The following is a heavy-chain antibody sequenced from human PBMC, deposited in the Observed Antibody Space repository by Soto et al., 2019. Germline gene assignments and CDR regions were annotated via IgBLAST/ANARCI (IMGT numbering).Heavy chain of an antibody. CDR3: ARDLGSSWYLGYFDY. J-gene: IGHJ4*02. CDR2: IYYSGST. Sequence: QVQLQESGPGLVKPSETLSLTCTVSGGSISSYYWSWIRQPPGKGLEWIGYIYYSGSTNYNPSLKSRVTISVDTSKNQFSLMLSSVTAADTAVYYCARDLGSSWYLGYFDYWGQGTLVTVSS. D-gene: IGHD6-13*01. V-gene: IGHV4-59*01. CDR1: GGSISSYY.